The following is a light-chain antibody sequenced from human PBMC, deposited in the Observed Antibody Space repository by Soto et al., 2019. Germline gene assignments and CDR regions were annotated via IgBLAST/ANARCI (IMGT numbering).Light chain of an antibody. Sequence: ETVLTQSPGTVSLSPGERATLSCTTSQSVRSNYLAWYQQKPGQAPRLLIYGVFSRATSIPDRFSGSGSGTDFTLTISGLEPEDSAVYYCQHYDGSPRTFGQGTKLEI. CDR1: QSVRSNY. CDR2: GVF. J-gene: IGKJ2*01. CDR3: QHYDGSPRT. V-gene: IGKV3-20*01.